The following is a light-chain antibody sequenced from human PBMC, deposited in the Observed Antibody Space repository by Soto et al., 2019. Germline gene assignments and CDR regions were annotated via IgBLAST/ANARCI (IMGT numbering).Light chain of an antibody. CDR2: AAP. V-gene: IGKV1-39*01. Sequence: DIQMTQSPSSLSASVGDRVTITCRASQSVGSLLNWFQQRPGIAPKLLIYAAPTLQSGAPSRFSGSGAGTDFTLIISSLQPEDFATYYCQQSYSLPYTFGQGTKLEI. J-gene: IGKJ2*01. CDR3: QQSYSLPYT. CDR1: QSVGSL.